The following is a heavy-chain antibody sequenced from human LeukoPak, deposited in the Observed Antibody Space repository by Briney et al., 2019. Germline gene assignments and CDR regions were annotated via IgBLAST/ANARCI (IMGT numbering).Heavy chain of an antibody. CDR1: GFTFSDYY. CDR2: ISSSGSTI. J-gene: IGHJ4*02. Sequence: GGSLRLSCAASGFTFSDYYMSWIRQAPGKGLEWVSYISSSGSTIYYADSVKGRFTISRDNAKNSLYLQMNSLRAEDTAVYYCARPSGYDTLTGYPSNYWGQGTLVTVSS. D-gene: IGHD3-9*01. V-gene: IGHV3-11*01. CDR3: ARPSGYDTLTGYPSNY.